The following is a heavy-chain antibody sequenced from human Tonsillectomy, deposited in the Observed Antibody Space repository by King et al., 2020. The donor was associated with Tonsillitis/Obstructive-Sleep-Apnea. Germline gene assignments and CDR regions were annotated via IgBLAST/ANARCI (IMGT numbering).Heavy chain of an antibody. D-gene: IGHD3-3*01. CDR3: TRVADFWRGTLSDY. CDR2: IRSKAYGGTT. J-gene: IGHJ4*02. V-gene: IGHV3-49*05. CDR1: GFTFGDYA. Sequence: QLVQSGGGLVKPGRSLRLSCTASGFTFGDYAMSWFRQAPGEGLEWGGFIRSKAYGGTTEYAASVKGRFTISRDDSKSIAYLQMNSLKTEDTAVYYCTRVADFWRGTLSDYWGQGTLVTVSS.